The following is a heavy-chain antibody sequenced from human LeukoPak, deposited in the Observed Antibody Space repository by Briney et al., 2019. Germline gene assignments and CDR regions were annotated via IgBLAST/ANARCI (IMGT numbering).Heavy chain of an antibody. Sequence: RASVKVSCKASGYTFTGYYMHWVRQAPGQGLEWMGWINPNSGGTNYAQKFQGRVTMARDTSISTAYMELSRLRSDDTAVYYCARDREMAYNWFDPWGQGTLVTVSS. V-gene: IGHV1-2*02. CDR1: GYTFTGYY. D-gene: IGHD5-24*01. CDR3: ARDREMAYNWFDP. CDR2: INPNSGGT. J-gene: IGHJ5*02.